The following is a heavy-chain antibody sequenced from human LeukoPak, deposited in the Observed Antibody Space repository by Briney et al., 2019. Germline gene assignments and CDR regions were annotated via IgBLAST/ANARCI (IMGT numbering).Heavy chain of an antibody. D-gene: IGHD4-11*01. CDR2: ISYDGSNK. V-gene: IGHV3-30*18. J-gene: IGHJ5*02. CDR3: AKGGYSTYNWFDP. Sequence: GGSLRLSCAASGFTFSSYGMHWVRQAPGKGLEWVAVISYDGSNKYYADSVKGRFTISRDNSKNTLYLQMNRLRAEDTAVYYCAKGGYSTYNWFDPWGQGTLVTVSS. CDR1: GFTFSSYG.